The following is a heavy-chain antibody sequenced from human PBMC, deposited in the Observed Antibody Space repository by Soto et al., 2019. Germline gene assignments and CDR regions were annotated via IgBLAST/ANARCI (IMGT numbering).Heavy chain of an antibody. CDR2: ISFDATNE. CDR3: AKDRCAGYSNPCYYYYGMDV. V-gene: IGHV3-30*18. CDR1: GFTFISHG. D-gene: IGHD4-4*01. Sequence: QVQLVESGGGVVQPGSSLRLSCATSGFTFISHGMQWVRQAPGKGLEWVAVISFDATNEYHADSVKGRFTISRNNSKNTVYLQMNSRRAEDTAVYYCAKDRCAGYSNPCYYYYGMDVWGQGTTVTVSS. J-gene: IGHJ6*02.